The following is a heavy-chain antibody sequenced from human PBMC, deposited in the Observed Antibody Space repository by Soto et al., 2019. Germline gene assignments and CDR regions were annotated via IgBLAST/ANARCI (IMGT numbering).Heavy chain of an antibody. CDR3: ARDRYDYIWGTYRSNWHFDL. D-gene: IGHD3-16*02. CDR1: GFTVSTNY. Sequence: EVQLVESGGGLVQPGGSLRLSCAASGFTVSTNYMSWVRQAPGKGLEWVSXXYSGGTTYYADSVKGRFTLSRHNSNNTIYLQMNSLRPEDTAVYFCARDRYDYIWGTYRSNWHFDLWGRGTLVTVSS. J-gene: IGHJ2*01. V-gene: IGHV3-53*04. CDR2: XYSGGTT.